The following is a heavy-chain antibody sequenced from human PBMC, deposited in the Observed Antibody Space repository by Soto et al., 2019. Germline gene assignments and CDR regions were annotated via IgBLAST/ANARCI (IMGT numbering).Heavy chain of an antibody. CDR1: GGSMSSYY. V-gene: IGHV4-4*07. CDR3: ARGSGIYGFDI. D-gene: IGHD1-26*01. Sequence: QVQLQESGPGLVKPSETLSLTCTVSGGSMSSYYWSWIRQPAGKGLEWIGRIYTSGSTNYNLSLKSRVTMSIDTSKNQLSLTLSSVTAADTAVYYCARGSGIYGFDIWGQGTMVTVSS. J-gene: IGHJ3*02. CDR2: IYTSGST.